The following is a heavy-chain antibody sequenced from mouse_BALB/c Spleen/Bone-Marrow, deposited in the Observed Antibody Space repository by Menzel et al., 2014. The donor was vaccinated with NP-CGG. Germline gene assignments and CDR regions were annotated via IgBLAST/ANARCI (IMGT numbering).Heavy chain of an antibody. CDR3: AREDYGNSWFAY. CDR2: IYPGDDDT. V-gene: IGHV1-80*01. J-gene: IGHJ3*01. Sequence: VKLMESGAELVRPGSSVKISCKASGYAISGYWMNWVKQRPGQGLEWIGQIYPGDDDTIYNGKFKGKATLTADKSSNTAYMQLSSLTSEDSAVYLCAREDYGNSWFAYWGQGTLVTVSA. D-gene: IGHD2-1*01. CDR1: GYAISGYW.